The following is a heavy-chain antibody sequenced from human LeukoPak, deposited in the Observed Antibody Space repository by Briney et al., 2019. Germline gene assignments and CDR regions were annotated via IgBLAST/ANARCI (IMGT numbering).Heavy chain of an antibody. D-gene: IGHD2-15*01. V-gene: IGHV1-3*03. CDR3: ARARYCSGGSCRRLYFDY. Sequence: ASVKVSCKASGYTFTSYAMHWVRQAPGQRLEWMGWINAGNGNTKYSQEFQGRVTITRDTSASTAYMELSSLRSEDMAVYYCARARYCSGGSCRRLYFDYWGQGTLVTVSS. CDR2: INAGNGNT. J-gene: IGHJ4*02. CDR1: GYTFTSYA.